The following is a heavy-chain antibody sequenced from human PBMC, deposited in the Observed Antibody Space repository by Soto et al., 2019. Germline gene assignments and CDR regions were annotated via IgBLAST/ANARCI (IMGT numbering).Heavy chain of an antibody. J-gene: IGHJ4*02. Sequence: VQLVESGGGVVQPGRSLRLSCAASGFTFSDYAMHWVRQAPGKGLEWVAVVSHDGRNTHYADSVKGRFPISRDSSKNTVSLEMTSLMAEDTSVYYCAQGGRQWLVTSDFNYWGQGALVTVSS. D-gene: IGHD6-19*01. CDR1: GFTFSDYA. V-gene: IGHV3-30*03. CDR2: VSHDGRNT. CDR3: AQGGRQWLVTSDFNY.